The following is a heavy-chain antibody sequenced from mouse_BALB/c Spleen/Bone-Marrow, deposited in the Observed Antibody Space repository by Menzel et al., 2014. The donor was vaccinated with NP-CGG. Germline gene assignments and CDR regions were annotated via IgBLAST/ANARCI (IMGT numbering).Heavy chain of an antibody. Sequence: EVQLQQSGPELVKPGASVKISCKASGYSFTGYFMNWVKQSHGKSLEWIGRINPYNGDTFYNQKFKGKATLTVDKSSSTGHMELLSLTSEDSAVYYCGKWYGNYDYAMDYWGQGTSVTVSS. CDR2: INPYNGDT. V-gene: IGHV1-37*01. J-gene: IGHJ4*01. CDR1: GYSFTGYF. CDR3: GKWYGNYDYAMDY. D-gene: IGHD2-10*02.